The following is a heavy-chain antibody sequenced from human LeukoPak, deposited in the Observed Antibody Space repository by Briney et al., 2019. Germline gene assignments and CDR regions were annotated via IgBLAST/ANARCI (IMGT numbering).Heavy chain of an antibody. CDR1: GGSFSGYY. CDR3: ARFHAPNSGWNYMDV. CDR2: INHSGST. J-gene: IGHJ6*03. D-gene: IGHD6-19*01. V-gene: IGHV4-34*01. Sequence: SETLSLTCAVYGGSFSGYYWSWIRQPPGKGLEWIGEINHSGSTNYNPSLKSRVTISVDTSKNQFSLKLSSVTAADTAVYYCARFHAPNSGWNYMDVWGKGTTVTVSS.